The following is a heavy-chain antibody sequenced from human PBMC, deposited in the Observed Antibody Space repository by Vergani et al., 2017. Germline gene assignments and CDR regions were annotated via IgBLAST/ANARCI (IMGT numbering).Heavy chain of an antibody. V-gene: IGHV4-59*01. CDR2: IYYSGST. CDR1: GGSISSYY. D-gene: IGHD4-17*01. J-gene: IGHJ4*02. Sequence: QVQLQESGPGLVKPSETLCLTCTVSGGSISSYYWSWIRQPPGKGLEWIGYIYYSGSTNYNPSLKSRVTISLDTSKNQFSLKLSSVTAADTAVYYCARPDNYGDYVPFDYWGQGTLVTVSS. CDR3: ARPDNYGDYVPFDY.